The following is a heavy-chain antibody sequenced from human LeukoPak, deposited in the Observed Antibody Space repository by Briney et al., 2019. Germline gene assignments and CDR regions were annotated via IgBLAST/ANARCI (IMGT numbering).Heavy chain of an antibody. CDR2: INPNSGGT. CDR1: GYTFTGYY. D-gene: IGHD1-1*01. Sequence: GASVKVSCKASGYTFTGYYMHWVRQAPGQGLEWMGWINPNSGGTNYAQKFQGRVTMTRDTSISTAYMELSRLRSDDTAVYYCARDSLAWLERRGINDYWGQGTLVTVSS. V-gene: IGHV1-2*02. CDR3: ARDSLAWLERRGINDY. J-gene: IGHJ4*02.